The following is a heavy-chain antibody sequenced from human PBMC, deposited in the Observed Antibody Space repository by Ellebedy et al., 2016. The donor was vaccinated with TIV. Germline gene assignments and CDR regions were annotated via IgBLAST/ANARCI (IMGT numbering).Heavy chain of an antibody. CDR3: ARGKSGTYIHHAFDY. V-gene: IGHV3-23*01. CDR2: ISHTGGRT. J-gene: IGHJ4*02. Sequence: GESLKISCAASGFTFSPYAMAWVRQAPGKGLEWVSTISHTGGRTYYADSVGGRFTISRDNSKKTLYLQMNSLSAEDTAVYYCARGKSGTYIHHAFDYWGQGTLVTVSS. CDR1: GFTFSPYA. D-gene: IGHD1-14*01.